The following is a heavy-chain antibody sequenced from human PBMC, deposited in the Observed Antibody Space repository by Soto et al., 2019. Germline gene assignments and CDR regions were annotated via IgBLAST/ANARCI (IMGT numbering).Heavy chain of an antibody. V-gene: IGHV3-7*01. CDR2: IKQDGSGK. Sequence: GGSLRLSCAASGFTFSSYWMSWVRQAPGKGLEWVANIKQDGSGKYYVDSVKGRFTISRDNAKNSLYLQMNSLRAEDTAVYYCARDSMYSGYDLYYFDYWGQGTLVTVSS. CDR1: GFTFSSYW. CDR3: ARDSMYSGYDLYYFDY. J-gene: IGHJ4*02. D-gene: IGHD5-12*01.